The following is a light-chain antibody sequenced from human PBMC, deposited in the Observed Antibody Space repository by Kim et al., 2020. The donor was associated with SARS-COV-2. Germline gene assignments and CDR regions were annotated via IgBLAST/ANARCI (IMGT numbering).Light chain of an antibody. V-gene: IGKV4-1*01. J-gene: IGKJ1*01. CDR2: WAS. Sequence: DIVMTQSPDSLAVSLGERATINCKSSQNLLYSSDNKNYLAWYQQKPGQPPKLLIYWASTRESGVPDRFSGSGSGTDFTLTISSLQAEDVAVYYCQQYYSTPRTFGQGTKVDIK. CDR1: QNLLYSSDNKNY. CDR3: QQYYSTPRT.